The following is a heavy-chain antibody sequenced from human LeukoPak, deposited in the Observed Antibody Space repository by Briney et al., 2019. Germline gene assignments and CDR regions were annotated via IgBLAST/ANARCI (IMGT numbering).Heavy chain of an antibody. D-gene: IGHD3-10*01. J-gene: IGHJ4*02. CDR1: GYTFTGYY. Sequence: ASVKVSCKASGYTFTGYYMHWVRQAPGQGLGWMGWINPNSGGTNYAQKFQGRVTMTRDTSISTAYMELSRLRSDDTAVYYCARVWQYYGSGSYLVYWGQGTLVTVSS. V-gene: IGHV1-2*02. CDR3: ARVWQYYGSGSYLVY. CDR2: INPNSGGT.